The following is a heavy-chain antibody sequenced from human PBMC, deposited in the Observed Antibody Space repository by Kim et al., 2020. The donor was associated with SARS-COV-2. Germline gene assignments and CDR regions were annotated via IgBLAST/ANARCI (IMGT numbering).Heavy chain of an antibody. Sequence: TEYAASLQGRFTISRDDSKSIAYLQMNSLKTEDTAVYYCTRDDFWSGYYTYWGQGTLVTVSS. V-gene: IGHV3-49*02. J-gene: IGHJ4*02. CDR3: TRDDFWSGYYTY. CDR2: T. D-gene: IGHD3-3*01.